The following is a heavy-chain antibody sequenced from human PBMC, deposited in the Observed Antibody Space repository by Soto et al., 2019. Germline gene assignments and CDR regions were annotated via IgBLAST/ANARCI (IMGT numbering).Heavy chain of an antibody. V-gene: IGHV1-46*01. CDR2: IDPSGGTT. CDR1: GYTFTNYY. CDR3: ARSHNWRLGQN. Sequence: QVQLVQSGAEVKKPGASVKVSCKASGYTFTNYYMHWVRQAPGQGLECMGIIDPSGGTTSYAQKFQGRVTMTRDTSTSTVYMEVSSLRSEDTAVYYCARSHNWRLGQNWGQGTLVTVSS. D-gene: IGHD1-20*01. J-gene: IGHJ4*02.